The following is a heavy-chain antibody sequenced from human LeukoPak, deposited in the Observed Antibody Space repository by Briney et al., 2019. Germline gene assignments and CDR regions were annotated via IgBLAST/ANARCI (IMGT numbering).Heavy chain of an antibody. Sequence: GGSLRLSCAASGFTFSDYAMSWVRQAPGKGLEWVSTISGRGDSRYYADSVKGRFTISRDNSKNALSVQMNSLRAEDTAVYYCSGDSYGPDYYDSSGYSYWGQGTLVTVSS. D-gene: IGHD3-22*01. V-gene: IGHV3-23*01. CDR3: SGDSYGPDYYDSSGYSY. CDR2: ISGRGDSR. CDR1: GFTFSDYA. J-gene: IGHJ4*02.